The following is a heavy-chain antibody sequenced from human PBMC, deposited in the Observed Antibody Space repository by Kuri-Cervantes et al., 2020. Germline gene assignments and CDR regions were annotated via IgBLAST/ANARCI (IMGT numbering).Heavy chain of an antibody. J-gene: IGHJ3*02. V-gene: IGHV3-30*04. D-gene: IGHD4-17*01. CDR2: ISYDGSNK. Sequence: LSLTCAASGFIFNDYAIHWVRQAPGKGLEWVAVISYDGSNKYYADSVKGRFTISRDNSKNTLYLQMNSLRAEDTAVYYCARGASVTTLVNAFDIWGQGTMVTVSS. CDR3: ARGASVTTLVNAFDI. CDR1: GFIFNDYA.